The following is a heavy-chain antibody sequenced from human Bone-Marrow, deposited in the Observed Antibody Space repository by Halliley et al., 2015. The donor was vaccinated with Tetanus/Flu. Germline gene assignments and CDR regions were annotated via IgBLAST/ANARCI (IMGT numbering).Heavy chain of an antibody. CDR1: GFTFGSYE. D-gene: IGHD3-10*01. CDR3: ATLDGTSSLGSDY. CDR2: ISSSGTTI. J-gene: IGHJ4*02. V-gene: IGHV3-48*03. Sequence: SLRLSCAASGFTFGSYEMNWVRQAPGKGLEWVSYISSSGTTIYYADSVKGRFTISRDNAKNSLYLQMNSLRSEDTAVYYCATLDGTSSLGSDYWGQGTLVTVSS.